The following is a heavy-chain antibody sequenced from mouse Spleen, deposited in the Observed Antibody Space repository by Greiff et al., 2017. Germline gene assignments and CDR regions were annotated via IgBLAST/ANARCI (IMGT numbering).Heavy chain of an antibody. Sequence: VQVVESDAELVKPGASVKISCKVSGYTFTDHTIHWMKQRPEQGLEWIGYIYPRDGSTKYNEKFKGKATLTADKSSSTAYMQLNSLTSEDSAVYFCARKGFITTVVADWYFDVWGAGTTVTVSS. CDR3: ARKGFITTVVADWYFDV. V-gene: IGHV1-78*01. D-gene: IGHD1-1*01. J-gene: IGHJ1*01. CDR2: IYPRDGST. CDR1: GYTFTDHT.